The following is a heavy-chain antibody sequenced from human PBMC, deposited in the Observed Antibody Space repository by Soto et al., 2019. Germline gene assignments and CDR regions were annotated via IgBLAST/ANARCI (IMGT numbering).Heavy chain of an antibody. Sequence: SQTLSLPCAISGDSVSSKSATWNWIRQFPSRGLEWLGRTYYRSKWHNEYAVSVKRRITINPDTSKNQFSLQLNSVTPEDTAVYYCANMDDVWGQGTLVTVSS. D-gene: IGHD3-10*02. CDR2: TYYRSKWHN. CDR1: GDSVSSKSAT. CDR3: ANMDDV. V-gene: IGHV6-1*01. J-gene: IGHJ4*02.